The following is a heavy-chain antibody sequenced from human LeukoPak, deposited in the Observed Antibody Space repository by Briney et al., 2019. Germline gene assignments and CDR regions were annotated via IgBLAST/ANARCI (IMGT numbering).Heavy chain of an antibody. V-gene: IGHV3-74*01. CDR1: GFTFSSYW. D-gene: IGHD6-19*01. Sequence: GGSLRLSCAASGFTFSSYWMHWVRHAPGKGLVWVSRINTDGSSTSYADSVKGRFTISRDNAKNTLYLQMNSLRAEDTAVYYCARRQFREQWLPGADYYFDYWGQGTLVTVSS. CDR2: INTDGSST. J-gene: IGHJ4*02. CDR3: ARRQFREQWLPGADYYFDY.